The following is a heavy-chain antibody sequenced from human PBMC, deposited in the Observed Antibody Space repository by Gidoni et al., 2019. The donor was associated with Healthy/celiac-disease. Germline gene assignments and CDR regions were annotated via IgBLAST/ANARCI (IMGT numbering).Heavy chain of an antibody. D-gene: IGHD5-12*01. CDR3: ATKEYGGYVNWFDP. J-gene: IGHJ5*02. CDR1: GYPLPELS. CDR2: FDPEDGET. V-gene: IGHV1-24*01. Sequence: QVQLVQSGTAVTKPGASVKVSCTVSGYPLPELSMHWVRQAPGTGLEWMGGFDPEDGETIYAQKFQGRVTMTEDTSTDTAYMELSSLRSEDTAVYYCATKEYGGYVNWFDPWGQGTLVTVSS.